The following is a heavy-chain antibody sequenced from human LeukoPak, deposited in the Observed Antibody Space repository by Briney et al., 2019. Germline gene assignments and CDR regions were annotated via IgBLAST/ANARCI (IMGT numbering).Heavy chain of an antibody. CDR2: INPNSGGT. Sequence: GASVKVSCKASGYTFTGYYMHWVRQAPGQGLEWMGWINPNSGGTNYAQKFQGRVTMTRDTSISTAYMELSRLRSDDTAVYYCARQSPPDSSGWYPAPYYFDYWGQGTLVTVSS. CDR1: GYTFTGYY. D-gene: IGHD6-19*01. V-gene: IGHV1-2*02. CDR3: ARQSPPDSSGWYPAPYYFDY. J-gene: IGHJ4*02.